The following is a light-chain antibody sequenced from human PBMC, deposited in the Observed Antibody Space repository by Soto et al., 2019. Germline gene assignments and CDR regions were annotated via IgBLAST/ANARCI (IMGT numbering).Light chain of an antibody. CDR1: SSNIGSNT. CDR2: NNS. J-gene: IGLJ1*01. CDR3: AAWDASLNGYV. V-gene: IGLV1-44*01. Sequence: QSVLTQPRSASGTPGQRVTISCSGSSSNIGSNTVNWYQTLPGTAPKLLVYNNSQRPSGVPDRFSGSKSGTSASLAISGLPSEDEADYYCAAWDASLNGYVFGTGTKLTVL.